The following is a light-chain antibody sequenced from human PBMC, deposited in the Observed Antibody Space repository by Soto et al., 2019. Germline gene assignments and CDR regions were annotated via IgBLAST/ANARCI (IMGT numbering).Light chain of an antibody. CDR2: SNN. CDR3: VAWDDSLNAYV. Sequence: QSVLTQPPSASGTPGQRVTISCSGSSSNVGSNTVNWYQQLPGTAPKLLIYSNNQRPSGVPDRFCGSKSGTSASLAISGLQSGDEADYYCVAWDDSLNAYVFATGTKVTVL. CDR1: SSNVGSNT. J-gene: IGLJ1*01. V-gene: IGLV1-44*01.